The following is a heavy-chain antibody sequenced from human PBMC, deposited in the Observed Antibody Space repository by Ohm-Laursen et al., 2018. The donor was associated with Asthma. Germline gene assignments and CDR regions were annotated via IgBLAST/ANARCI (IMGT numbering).Heavy chain of an antibody. Sequence: SLRLSCSASGFTFSSYAMSWVRQAPGKGLEWVAGISGSGGSTYYAESVKGRLTISRDNSKNTLYLQMNSLRAEDTAVYYCARDGYYYGYFYYYGMDVWGQGTTVTVSS. CDR2: ISGSGGST. J-gene: IGHJ6*02. D-gene: IGHD3-10*01. CDR3: ARDGYYYGYFYYYGMDV. V-gene: IGHV3-23*01. CDR1: GFTFSSYA.